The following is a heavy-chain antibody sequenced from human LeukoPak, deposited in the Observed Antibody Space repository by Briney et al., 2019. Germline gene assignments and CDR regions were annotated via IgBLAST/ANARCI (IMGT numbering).Heavy chain of an antibody. CDR3: AKDSGSSPTFDY. V-gene: IGHV4-59*01. D-gene: IGHD1-26*01. J-gene: IGHJ4*02. Sequence: SETLSLTCTVSGGSISNSFWSWIRQPPGKGLEWIAYIYYTGNTKYNPSLKSRVTISVDTSKNQFSLRRSSVTAEDTAVYYCAKDSGSSPTFDYWGQGTLVTVSS. CDR1: GGSISNSF. CDR2: IYYTGNT.